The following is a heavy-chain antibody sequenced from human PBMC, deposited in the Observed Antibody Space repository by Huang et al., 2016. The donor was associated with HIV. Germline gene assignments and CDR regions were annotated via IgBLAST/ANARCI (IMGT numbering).Heavy chain of an antibody. CDR2: ISYDGRSD. V-gene: IGHV3-30*18. CDR3: AKESRWFSDFDQ. CDR1: GLIFSNFC. D-gene: IGHD2-15*01. J-gene: IGHJ5*02. Sequence: QVQLVESGGGVVRPGTSVRLSWAASGLIFSNFCMHWVRQAPGNGLEWVAVISYDGRSDRYSDSVKGRFTISRDNDKNTLSLEMNRLRHDDTAVYYCAKESRWFSDFDQWGQGTLVTVSS.